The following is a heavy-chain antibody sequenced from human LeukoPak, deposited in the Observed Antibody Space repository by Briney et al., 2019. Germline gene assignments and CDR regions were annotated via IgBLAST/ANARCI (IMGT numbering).Heavy chain of an antibody. V-gene: IGHV3-21*01. CDR3: ARVGYSSSWYVKFDY. D-gene: IGHD6-13*01. CDR2: ISSSSSYI. CDR1: GFTFSSYS. J-gene: IGHJ4*02. Sequence: GGSLRLSCAASGFTFSSYSMNWVRQAPGKGLEWVSSISSSSSYIYYADSVKGRFTISRDNAKNSLYLQMNSLRAEDKAVYYCARVGYSSSWYVKFDYWGQGTLVTVSS.